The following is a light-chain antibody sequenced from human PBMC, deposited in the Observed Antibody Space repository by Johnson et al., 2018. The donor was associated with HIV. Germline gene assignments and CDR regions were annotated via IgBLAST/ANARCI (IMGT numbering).Light chain of an antibody. V-gene: IGLV1-51*01. CDR1: SSNIGNNY. CDR2: DNN. J-gene: IGLJ1*01. CDR3: GTWESRLSVYV. Sequence: QSVLTQPPSVSAAPGQKVTISCSGSSSNIGNNYVSWYQQLPGTAPKLLIYDNNKRPSGIPDRFSGSKSGTSATLGITGLQTGDEADYYCGTWESRLSVYVFGTGTKVTVL.